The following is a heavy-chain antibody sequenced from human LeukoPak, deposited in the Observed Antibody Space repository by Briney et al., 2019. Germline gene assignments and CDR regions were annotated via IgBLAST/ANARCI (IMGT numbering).Heavy chain of an antibody. Sequence: GGSLRLSCAASGFTFSSYAMSCGREAPGHGLEWCSAISGSGGRTYYADSVKGRFTISRDNSKNTLYLQMNSLRAEDTAVYYCAKIRDSSYYYYGMDVWGQGTTVTVSS. D-gene: IGHD3-22*01. V-gene: IGHV3-23*01. CDR3: AKIRDSSYYYYGMDV. CDR1: GFTFSSYA. CDR2: ISGSGGRT. J-gene: IGHJ6*02.